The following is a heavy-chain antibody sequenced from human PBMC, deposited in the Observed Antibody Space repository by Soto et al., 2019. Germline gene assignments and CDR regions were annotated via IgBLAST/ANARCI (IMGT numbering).Heavy chain of an antibody. Sequence: EVQLVESGGGLVQPGGSLRLSCAASGFTFSSYDMHWVRQATGKGLEWVSAIGTAGDTYYPGSVKGRFTISGPNAKISVDLKMNSLRAEGTAVYYCASMVAARRAPRDGYAEHVYYFDYWGQGTLVTVSS. CDR3: ASMVAARRAPRDGYAEHVYYFDY. D-gene: IGHD6-6*01. CDR2: IGTAGDT. CDR1: GFTFSSYD. V-gene: IGHV3-13*01. J-gene: IGHJ4*02.